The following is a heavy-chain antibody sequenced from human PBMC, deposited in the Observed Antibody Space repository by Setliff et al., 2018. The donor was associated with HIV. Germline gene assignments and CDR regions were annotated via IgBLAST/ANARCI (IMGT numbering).Heavy chain of an antibody. D-gene: IGHD3-9*01. CDR2: IIPIFGTA. Sequence: GASVKVSCKASGGSFSSYAISWVRQAPGQGLEWMGGIIPIFGTADYAQMFPGRVTITADESTSTAYMELSSLRSEDTAIYYCARAGRPYDILTGYYSWYFDYWGQGTLVTVSS. CDR1: GGSFSSYA. J-gene: IGHJ4*02. CDR3: ARAGRPYDILTGYYSWYFDY. V-gene: IGHV1-69*13.